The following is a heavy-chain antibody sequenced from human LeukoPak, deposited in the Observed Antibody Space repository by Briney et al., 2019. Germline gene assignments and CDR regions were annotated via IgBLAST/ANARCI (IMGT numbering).Heavy chain of an antibody. CDR3: ASSRGSFDY. J-gene: IGHJ4*02. CDR1: AFTFSDYY. V-gene: IGHV3-11*06. D-gene: IGHD1-26*01. Sequence: GGSLRLSCAASAFTFSDYYMTWIRQAPGKGLEWVSSISSSSSYIYYADSVKGRFTISRDNAKNSLYLQMNSLRAEDTAVYYCASSRGSFDYWGQGTLVTVSS. CDR2: ISSSSSYI.